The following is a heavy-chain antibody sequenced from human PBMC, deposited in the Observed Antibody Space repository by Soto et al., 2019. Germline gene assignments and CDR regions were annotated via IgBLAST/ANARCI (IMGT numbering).Heavy chain of an antibody. CDR3: ARDCDEQLAPGYYYGMDV. CDR1: GFTFSSYG. CDR2: IWYDGSNK. D-gene: IGHD6-6*01. J-gene: IGHJ6*02. V-gene: IGHV3-33*01. Sequence: QVQLVESGGGVVQPGRSLRLSCAASGFTFSSYGMHWVRQAPGKGLEWVAVIWYDGSNKYYADSVKGRFTISRDNSTNTLYLQMNSLRAEDTAVYYCARDCDEQLAPGYYYGMDVWGQGTTVTVSS.